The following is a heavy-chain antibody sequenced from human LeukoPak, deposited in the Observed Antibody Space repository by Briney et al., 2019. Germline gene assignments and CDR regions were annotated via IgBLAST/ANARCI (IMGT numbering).Heavy chain of an antibody. J-gene: IGHJ6*02. Sequence: GRSLRLSCAASGFTFSSYAMHWVRQAPGKGLEWVAVISYDGSNKYYADSVKGRFTISRDNSKNTLYLQMNSLRAEDTAVYYCARESSSSEYYYYGMDAWGQGTTVTVSS. V-gene: IGHV3-30*04. D-gene: IGHD6-6*01. CDR3: ARESSSSEYYYYGMDA. CDR1: GFTFSSYA. CDR2: ISYDGSNK.